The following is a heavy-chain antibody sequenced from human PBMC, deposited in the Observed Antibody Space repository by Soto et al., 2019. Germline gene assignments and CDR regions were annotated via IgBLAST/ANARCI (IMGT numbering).Heavy chain of an antibody. D-gene: IGHD3-10*01. CDR1: GYTFTSYD. Sequence: QVQLVQSGAEVKKPGASVKVSCKASGYTFTSYDINWVRQATGQGLEWMGWMNPNSGKTGYAQKFEGRVTMTRNTSISTAYMELSSLRSEDTAVYYCARGQRGRVRGVYRGGYDFDYWGQGTLVTVSS. CDR2: MNPNSGKT. J-gene: IGHJ4*02. V-gene: IGHV1-8*01. CDR3: ARGQRGRVRGVYRGGYDFDY.